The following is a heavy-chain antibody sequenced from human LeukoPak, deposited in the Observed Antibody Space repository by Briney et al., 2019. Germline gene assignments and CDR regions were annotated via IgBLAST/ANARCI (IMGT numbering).Heavy chain of an antibody. J-gene: IGHJ4*02. CDR2: INPNSGGT. CDR3: ARDPKESNYPTGDY. Sequence: ASVKVSCKASGYTFTGYYMHWVRQAPGQGLEWMGWINPNSGGTNYAQKFQGRVTMTRDTSISTAYMELSRLRSDDTAVYYCARDPKESNYPTGDYWGQGTLVTVPS. CDR1: GYTFTGYY. D-gene: IGHD4-4*01. V-gene: IGHV1-2*02.